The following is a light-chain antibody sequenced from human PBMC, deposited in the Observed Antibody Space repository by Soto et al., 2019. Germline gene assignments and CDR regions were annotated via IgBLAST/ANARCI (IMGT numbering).Light chain of an antibody. Sequence: QYALTQPPSASGSPGQSVTISCTGTSSDVGHYNYVSWYQQHPGKAPRLMIYQVNKRPSGVPDRFSGSKSGNTASLTVSGLQAEDEADYYCTSYSGVNQVLFGGGTKLTVL. V-gene: IGLV2-8*01. CDR2: QVN. CDR3: TSYSGVNQVL. J-gene: IGLJ3*02. CDR1: SSDVGHYNY.